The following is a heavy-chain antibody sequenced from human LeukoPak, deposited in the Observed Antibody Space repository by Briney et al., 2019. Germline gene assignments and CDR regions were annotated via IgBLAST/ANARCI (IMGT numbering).Heavy chain of an antibody. CDR3: VGGIGWLPDY. CDR1: GFTFSSYW. V-gene: IGHV3-7*01. CDR2: IKQDGSEK. D-gene: IGHD6-19*01. J-gene: IGHJ4*02. Sequence: GGSLRLSCAASGFTFSSYWMSWVRQAPGKGLEWVANIKQDGSEKNYVDSVKGRFTISRDNGENSLYLQMNSLRVEDTGVYYCVGGIGWLPDYWGQGTLVTVSS.